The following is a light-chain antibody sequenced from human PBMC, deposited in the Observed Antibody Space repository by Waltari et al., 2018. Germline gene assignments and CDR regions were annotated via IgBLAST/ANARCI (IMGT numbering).Light chain of an antibody. V-gene: IGKV1-5*03. Sequence: DIQMTQSPSPLSSSVGDRVPITCRASQSISSWLAWYQQKPGKAPNLLIYKASSLQSGVPSRFSGSGSGTEFTLTISSLQPDDFATYYCQQYNSYPYTFGQGTKLEI. J-gene: IGKJ2*01. CDR2: KAS. CDR3: QQYNSYPYT. CDR1: QSISSW.